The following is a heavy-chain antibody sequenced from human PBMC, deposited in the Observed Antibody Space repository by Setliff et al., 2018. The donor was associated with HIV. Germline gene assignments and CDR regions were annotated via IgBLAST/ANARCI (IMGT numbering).Heavy chain of an antibody. D-gene: IGHD3-3*01. Sequence: SETLSLTCSVSGDSISSGSYYWSWIRLPAGKGLEWIGQIHTTGSTNYNPSLKSRVTISMDTSKNQSSLKLTSVTAADTAIYYCARGVNFDYWGQGTQVTVSS. V-gene: IGHV4-61*09. CDR3: ARGVNFDY. CDR1: GDSISSGSYY. CDR2: IHTTGST. J-gene: IGHJ4*02.